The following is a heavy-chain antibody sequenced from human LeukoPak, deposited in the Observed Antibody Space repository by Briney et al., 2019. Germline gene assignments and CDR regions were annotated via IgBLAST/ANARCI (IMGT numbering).Heavy chain of an antibody. Sequence: PGRSLRLSCAASGFTFDDYAMHWVRQAPGKGLEWVSGISWNSGRIGYADSVKGRFTISRDNAKNSLYLQMNSLRAEDTALYYCVKDRVWFGELLNPLFDNWSQGTRVTVSS. CDR2: ISWNSGRI. V-gene: IGHV3-9*01. J-gene: IGHJ4*02. CDR3: VKDRVWFGELLNPLFDN. CDR1: GFTFDDYA. D-gene: IGHD3-10*01.